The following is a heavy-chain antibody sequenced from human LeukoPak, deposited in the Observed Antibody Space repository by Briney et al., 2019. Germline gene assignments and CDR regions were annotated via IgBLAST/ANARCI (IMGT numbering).Heavy chain of an antibody. CDR3: AELGITMIGGV. V-gene: IGHV3-66*01. J-gene: IGHJ6*04. Sequence: GGSLRLSCAASGFTVSSNYMSWVRQAPAKGLEWVSVIYSGGSTYYADSVKGRFTISRDNSKNTLYLQMNSLRAEDTAVYYCAELGITMIGGVWGKGTTVTISS. CDR1: GFTVSSNY. CDR2: IYSGGST. D-gene: IGHD3-10*02.